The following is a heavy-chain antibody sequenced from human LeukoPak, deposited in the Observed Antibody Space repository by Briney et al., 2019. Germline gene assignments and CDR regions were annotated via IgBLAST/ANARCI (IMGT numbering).Heavy chain of an antibody. CDR3: ASSRGLLHYYMDV. J-gene: IGHJ6*03. Sequence: SVKVSCKASGGTFLNYAFSWVRQAPGQGLEWMGGIIPIFGAANYAQKFQDRVTITTDESTTTVYMELSSLRPDDTAVYYCASSRGLLHYYMDVWGKGTTVTVSS. D-gene: IGHD3-22*01. V-gene: IGHV1-69*05. CDR2: IIPIFGAA. CDR1: GGTFLNYA.